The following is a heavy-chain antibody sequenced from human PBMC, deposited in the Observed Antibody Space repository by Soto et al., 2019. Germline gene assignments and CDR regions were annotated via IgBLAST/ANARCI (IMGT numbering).Heavy chain of an antibody. CDR3: ARELGLGYCSSTSCPTQWGYYYYGMDV. CDR2: INPSGGST. J-gene: IGHJ6*02. D-gene: IGHD2-2*01. CDR1: GYTFTSYY. V-gene: IGHV1-46*01. Sequence: VASVKVSCKASGYTFTSYYMHWVRQAPGQGLEWMGIINPSGGSTSYAQKFQGRVTMTRDTSTSTVYMELGSLRSEDTAVYYCARELGLGYCSSTSCPTQWGYYYYGMDVWGQGTTVTVSS.